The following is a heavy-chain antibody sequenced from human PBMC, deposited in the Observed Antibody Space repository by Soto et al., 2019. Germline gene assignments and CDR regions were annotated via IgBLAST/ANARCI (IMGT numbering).Heavy chain of an antibody. CDR2: IYYSGST. D-gene: IGHD5-18*01. V-gene: IGHV4-39*01. J-gene: IGHJ4*02. CDR1: GGSISSSSYY. Sequence: SETLSLTCTVSGGSISSSSYYWGWIRQPPGKGLEWIGSIYYSGSTYYNPSLKSRVTISVDTSKNQFSLKLSSVTAADTAVYYCARHGGYSYGPNFDYWGQGTLVTVSS. CDR3: ARHGGYSYGPNFDY.